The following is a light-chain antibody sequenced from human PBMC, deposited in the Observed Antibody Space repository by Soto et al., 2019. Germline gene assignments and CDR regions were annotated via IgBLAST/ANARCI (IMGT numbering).Light chain of an antibody. CDR3: QQSYSTPLT. Sequence: DIQMTQSPSSLSASVGDRVTITCRASQSISGYLNWYQQKPGKAPNLLIYAASSLQSGVPSRFSGSGSVTDFTLTISSLQPEDFATYYCQQSYSTPLTFGGGTKVEIK. V-gene: IGKV1-39*01. CDR1: QSISGY. CDR2: AAS. J-gene: IGKJ4*01.